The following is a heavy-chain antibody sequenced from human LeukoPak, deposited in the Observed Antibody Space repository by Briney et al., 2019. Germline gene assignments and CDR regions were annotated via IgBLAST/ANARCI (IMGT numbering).Heavy chain of an antibody. CDR1: GGSISSYY. CDR3: ARSSGWWALDY. J-gene: IGHJ4*02. D-gene: IGHD6-13*01. Sequence: SETLSLTCTVSGGSISSYYWTWIRQPPGKGLEDLAAIDSAGTTYFTPSLKSRLSISVDRSKSQCSLKLSSVTAADTAVYYCARSSGWWALDYWGQGTLVAVSS. V-gene: IGHV4-59*12. CDR2: IDSAGTT.